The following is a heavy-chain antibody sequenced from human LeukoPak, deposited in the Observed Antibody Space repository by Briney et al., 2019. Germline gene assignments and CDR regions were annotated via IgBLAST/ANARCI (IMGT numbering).Heavy chain of an antibody. D-gene: IGHD3-10*01. CDR2: IYYNGII. CDR1: GDSITNHY. V-gene: IGHV4-59*11. J-gene: IGHJ4*02. CDR3: AGSGGLANTGAVFDY. Sequence: DPSETLSLTCIVSGDSITNHYWSLIRRPPGKGLEWIGYIYYNGIINYNPSLKSRVTISVDTSRNQFSMKLNSVTAADTAVYYCAGSGGLANTGAVFDYWGQGTLVTVSS.